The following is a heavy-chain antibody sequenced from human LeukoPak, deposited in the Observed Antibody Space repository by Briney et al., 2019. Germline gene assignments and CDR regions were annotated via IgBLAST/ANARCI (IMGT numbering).Heavy chain of an antibody. CDR2: IYPTGST. CDR1: GASINNYY. V-gene: IGHV4-4*07. Sequence: PSETLPLTCTVSGASINNYYWGLVRQPAGKGLEWIAHIYPTGSTTFNPSLKSRVTMSADTSKNQFSLNMNSMTAADTAVYYCARHRRYCPTNGCLNDAFDIWGQGILVTVSP. D-gene: IGHD2-8*01. CDR3: ARHRRYCPTNGCLNDAFDI. J-gene: IGHJ3*02.